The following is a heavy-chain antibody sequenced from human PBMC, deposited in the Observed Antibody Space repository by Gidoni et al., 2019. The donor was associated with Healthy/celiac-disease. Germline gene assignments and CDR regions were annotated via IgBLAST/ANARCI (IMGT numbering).Heavy chain of an antibody. J-gene: IGHJ4*02. D-gene: IGHD3-10*01. Sequence: QVQLVQSGAEVKKPGASVKVSCKASGYTFTGYYIHWVRQAPGQGRVWMGWINPNSGGTNYAQKFQGRVTMTRDTSISTAYMELSRLRSDDTAVYYCARDKRQYYYGSGSRYYFDYWGQGTLVTVSS. CDR1: GYTFTGYY. V-gene: IGHV1-2*02. CDR2: INPNSGGT. CDR3: ARDKRQYYYGSGSRYYFDY.